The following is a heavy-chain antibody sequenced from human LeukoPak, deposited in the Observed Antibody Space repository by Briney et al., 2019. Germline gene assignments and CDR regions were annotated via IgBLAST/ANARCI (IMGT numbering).Heavy chain of an antibody. CDR2: MNPNSGNT. J-gene: IGHJ4*02. D-gene: IGHD3-3*01. CDR1: GYAFTSYD. V-gene: IGHV1-8*01. Sequence: ASVKVSCKASGYAFTSYDINWVREATGQGLEWMEWMNPNSGNTGYAQKFQGRVTMTRNTSISTAYMELSSLRSEDTAVYYCARGLSRRSDLLPFDYWGQGTLVTVSS. CDR3: ARGLSRRSDLLPFDY.